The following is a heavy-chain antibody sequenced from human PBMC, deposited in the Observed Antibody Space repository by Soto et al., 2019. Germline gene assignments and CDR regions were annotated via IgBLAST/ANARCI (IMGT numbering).Heavy chain of an antibody. CDR3: AKQKFRSDAFDI. V-gene: IGHV3-23*01. CDR1: GSTFSSYA. J-gene: IGHJ3*02. CDR2: ISGSGGST. Sequence: GGSLRLSCAASGSTFSSYAMSWVRQAPGKGLEWVSAISGSGGSTYYADSVKGRFTISRDNSKNTLYLQMNSLRAEDTAVYYCAKQKFRSDAFDIWGQGTMVTVSS. D-gene: IGHD2-21*01.